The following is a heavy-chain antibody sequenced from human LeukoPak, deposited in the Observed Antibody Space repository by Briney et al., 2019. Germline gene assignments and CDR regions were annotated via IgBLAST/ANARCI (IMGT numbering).Heavy chain of an antibody. CDR1: GSSFSDYW. J-gene: IGHJ4*02. Sequence: GGSLRLSCAASGSSFSDYWMSWVRQAPGKGLEWVASIKRDGSEKYYVDSVKGRFIISRDNAKNSLYLQMNSLRADDTAIYHCARGGYSYINYWGQGTLVVVSS. D-gene: IGHD5-12*01. V-gene: IGHV3-7*01. CDR3: ARGGYSYINY. CDR2: IKRDGSEK.